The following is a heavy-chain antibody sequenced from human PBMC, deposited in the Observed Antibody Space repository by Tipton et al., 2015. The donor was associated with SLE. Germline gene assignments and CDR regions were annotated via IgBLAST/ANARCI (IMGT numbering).Heavy chain of an antibody. CDR3: ARDEYRYDGTGYHLLGHFDY. Sequence: TLSLTCTVSGGSINRNYWSWIRQPPGKGLEWIGYVYYSGSTNYNPSLESRVSISVDASKNHFSLNLRSVTAADTAVYYCARDEYRYDGTGYHLLGHFDYWGQGTLVTVSS. J-gene: IGHJ4*02. CDR2: VYYSGST. V-gene: IGHV4-59*01. CDR1: GGSINRNY. D-gene: IGHD3-22*01.